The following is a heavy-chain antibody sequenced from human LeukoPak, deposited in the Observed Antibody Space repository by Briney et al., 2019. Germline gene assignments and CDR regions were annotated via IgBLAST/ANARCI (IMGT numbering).Heavy chain of an antibody. V-gene: IGHV3-30-3*01. J-gene: IGHJ5*02. D-gene: IGHD6-6*01. Sequence: GGSLRLSCAASGFTFSSYAMHWVRQAPGKGLEWVAVISYDGSNKYYADSVKGRFTISRDNYKNTLYLQMNSLRAEDTAVYYCAKDRGQLVPKYNWFDPWGQGTLVTVSS. CDR3: AKDRGQLVPKYNWFDP. CDR2: ISYDGSNK. CDR1: GFTFSSYA.